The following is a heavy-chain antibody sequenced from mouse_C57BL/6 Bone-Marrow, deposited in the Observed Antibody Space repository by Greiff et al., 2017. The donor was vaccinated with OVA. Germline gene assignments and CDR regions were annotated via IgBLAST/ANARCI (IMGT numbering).Heavy chain of an antibody. CDR1: GYTFTSYW. CDR3: ARDTWWDRGCAY. CDR2: IDPSDSYT. J-gene: IGHJ3*01. D-gene: IGHD1-1*02. V-gene: IGHV1-50*01. Sequence: QVQLQQPGAELVKPGASVKLSCKASGYTFTSYWMQWVKQRPGQGLEWIGEIDPSDSYTNYNQKFKGKATLTVDTSSSTAYMQLSSLTSEDSAVYYCARDTWWDRGCAYWGQGTLVTVSA.